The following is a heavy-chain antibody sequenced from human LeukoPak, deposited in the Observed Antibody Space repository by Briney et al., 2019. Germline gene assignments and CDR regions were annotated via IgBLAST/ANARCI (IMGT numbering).Heavy chain of an antibody. J-gene: IGHJ5*02. Sequence: GGSLRLSCAASGFTFSSYAMSWVRQAPGKGLEWVSAISGSGGSTYYADSVKGRFTISRDNSKNTLYLQMNSPRAEDTAVYYCAKSLRPLVPMSWFDPWGQGTLVTVSS. CDR1: GFTFSSYA. D-gene: IGHD3-10*02. V-gene: IGHV3-23*01. CDR3: AKSLRPLVPMSWFDP. CDR2: ISGSGGST.